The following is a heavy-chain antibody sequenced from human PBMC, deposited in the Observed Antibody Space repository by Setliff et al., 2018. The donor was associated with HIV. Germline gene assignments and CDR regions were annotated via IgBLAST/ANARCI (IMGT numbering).Heavy chain of an antibody. J-gene: IGHJ6*03. CDR3: ARIPRWYYYYMDV. D-gene: IGHD2-15*01. CDR2: IYPADSDT. V-gene: IGHV5-51*01. CDR1: EYRFTNYW. Sequence: GESLKISCKGSEYRFTNYWTGWVRQMPGKGLEWLGNIYPADSDTRYSPSFQGQVTIPADTSISTAYLQWSSLKASDTAMYYCARIPRWYYYYMDVWGKGTTVTVSS.